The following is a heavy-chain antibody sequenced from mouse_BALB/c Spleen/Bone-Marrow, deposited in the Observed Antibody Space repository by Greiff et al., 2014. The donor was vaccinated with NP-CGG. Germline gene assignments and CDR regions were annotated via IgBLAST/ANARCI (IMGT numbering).Heavy chain of an antibody. V-gene: IGHV2-9*02. CDR1: GFSLTSYG. CDR2: IWAGGST. CDR3: ARALDSSGYGFAY. Sequence: VKLVESGPGLVAPSQSLSITCTVPGFSLTSYGVHWVRQPPGKGLEWLGVIWAGGSTNYNSALMSRLSISKDNSKSQVFLKMNSLQTDDTAMYYCARALDSSGYGFAYWGQGTLVTVSA. D-gene: IGHD3-2*01. J-gene: IGHJ3*01.